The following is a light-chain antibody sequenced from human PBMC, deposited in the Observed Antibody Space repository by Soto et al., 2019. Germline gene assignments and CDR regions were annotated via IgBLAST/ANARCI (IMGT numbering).Light chain of an antibody. V-gene: IGKV1-5*03. J-gene: IGKJ1*01. CDR3: QQYDKYWT. Sequence: DIQMTQSPSTLSASVGDRVTIACRASQSISSWLAWYQQKPGKAPKLLIYKASTLKSGVPSRFSGSESGTEFTLTITSLQADDFATYYCQQYDKYWTFGQGTKVDIK. CDR1: QSISSW. CDR2: KAS.